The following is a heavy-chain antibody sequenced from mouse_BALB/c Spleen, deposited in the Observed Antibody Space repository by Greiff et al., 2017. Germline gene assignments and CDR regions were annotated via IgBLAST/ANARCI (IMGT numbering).Heavy chain of an antibody. Sequence: QVQLKQSGPGLVAPSQSLSITCTVSGFSLTGYGVNWVRQPPGKGLEWLGMIWGDGSTDYTSALKSRLSISKDNSKSQVFVKMNSLQTDDTARYYCARLIYYYGSSYPYYFDYWGQGTTLTVSA. V-gene: IGHV2-6-7*01. CDR1: GFSLTGYG. CDR2: IWGDGST. CDR3: ARLIYYYGSSYPYYFDY. J-gene: IGHJ2*01. D-gene: IGHD1-1*01.